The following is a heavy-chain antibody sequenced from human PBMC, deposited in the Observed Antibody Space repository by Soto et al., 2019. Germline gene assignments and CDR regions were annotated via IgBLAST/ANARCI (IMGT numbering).Heavy chain of an antibody. CDR2: ISYDGSNK. J-gene: IGHJ4*02. Sequence: GGSLRLSCAASGFTFSSYGMHWVRHAPGKGLEWVAVISYDGSNKYYVDSVKGRFTISRDNSKNTLYLQMNSLRAEDTAVYYCAKDLAVRGGYYFDYWGQGTLVTVSS. CDR1: GFTFSSYG. D-gene: IGHD3-10*01. CDR3: AKDLAVRGGYYFDY. V-gene: IGHV3-30*18.